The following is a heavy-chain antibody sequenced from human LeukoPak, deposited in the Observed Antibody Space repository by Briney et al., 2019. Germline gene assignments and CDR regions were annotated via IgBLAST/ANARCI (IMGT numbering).Heavy chain of an antibody. Sequence: SETLSLTCAVSGGSITSGGYSWSWIRQPPGKGLEWIGSIYYSGSTYYNPSLKSRVTISVDTSKNQFSLKLSSVTAADTAVYYCARHRCGYSGYGRGPCYYYMDVWGKGTTVTISS. CDR3: ARHRCGYSGYGRGPCYYYMDV. CDR1: GGSITSGGYS. J-gene: IGHJ6*03. D-gene: IGHD5-12*01. CDR2: IYYSGST. V-gene: IGHV4-30-2*03.